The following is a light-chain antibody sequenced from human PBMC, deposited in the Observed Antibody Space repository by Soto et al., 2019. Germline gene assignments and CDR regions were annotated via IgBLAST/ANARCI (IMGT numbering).Light chain of an antibody. CDR3: CSYAGSYTFGV. CDR1: SSDVGGYNY. J-gene: IGLJ3*02. CDR2: DVN. Sequence: QSALTQPRSVSGSPGQSVTMSCTGTSSDVGGYNYVSWYQQHPGKVPKLMIYDVNKRPSGVPDRFSGSKSGNTASLTISGLQAEDEADYYCCSYAGSYTFGVFGGGTKLTVL. V-gene: IGLV2-11*01.